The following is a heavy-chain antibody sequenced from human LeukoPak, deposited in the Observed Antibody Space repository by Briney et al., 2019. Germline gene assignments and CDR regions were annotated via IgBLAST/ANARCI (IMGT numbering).Heavy chain of an antibody. CDR3: ARAVVGSDAFDI. CDR2: IIPIFGTA. D-gene: IGHD5-12*01. V-gene: IGHV1-69*13. Sequence: VASVKVSCKASGGTFSSYAISWVRQAPGQGLEWMGGIIPIFGTANYAQKFQGRVTITADESTSTAYMELSSLRSEDTAVYYCARAVVGSDAFDIWGQGTMVTVSS. CDR1: GGTFSSYA. J-gene: IGHJ3*02.